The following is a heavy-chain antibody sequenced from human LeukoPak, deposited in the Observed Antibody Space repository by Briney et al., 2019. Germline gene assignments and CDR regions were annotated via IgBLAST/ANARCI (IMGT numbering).Heavy chain of an antibody. CDR2: ISAYNGNT. CDR1: GYTFTGYY. CDR3: ARDRGHAFDT. V-gene: IGHV1-18*04. Sequence: ASVKVSCKASGYTFTGYYMHWVRQAPGQGLEWMGWISAYNGNTNYAQKLQGRVTMTTDTSTSTAYMELRSLRSDDTAVYYCARDRGHAFDTWGQGTMVTVSS. J-gene: IGHJ3*02.